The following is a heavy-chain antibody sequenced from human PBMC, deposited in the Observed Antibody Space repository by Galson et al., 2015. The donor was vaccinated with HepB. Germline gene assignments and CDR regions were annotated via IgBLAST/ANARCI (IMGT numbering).Heavy chain of an antibody. CDR3: ARDLTDSGYGC. D-gene: IGHD5-12*01. V-gene: IGHV1-18*04. CDR2: ISAYNGNT. Sequence: SVKVSCKASGYTFTADYVHWVRQSPVQGLEWMGWISAYNGNTNYAQKLQGRVTMTTDTSTSTAYMELRSLRSDDTAVYYCARDLTDSGYGCWGQGTLVTVSS. J-gene: IGHJ4*02. CDR1: GYTFTADY.